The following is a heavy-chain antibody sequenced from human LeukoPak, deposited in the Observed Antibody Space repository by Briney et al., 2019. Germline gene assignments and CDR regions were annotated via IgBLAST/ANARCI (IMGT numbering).Heavy chain of an antibody. J-gene: IGHJ4*02. CDR1: GFTFSSYG. CDR3: AKGSILYYDFWSGYFFRGAYYFDY. CDR2: ISYDGSNK. V-gene: IGHV3-30*18. Sequence: PGGSLRLSCAASGFTFSSYGMHWVRQAPGKGLEWVAVISYDGSNKYYADSVEGRFTISRDNSKNTLYLQMNSLRAEDTAVYYCAKGSILYYDFWSGYFFRGAYYFDYWGQGTLVTVSS. D-gene: IGHD3-3*01.